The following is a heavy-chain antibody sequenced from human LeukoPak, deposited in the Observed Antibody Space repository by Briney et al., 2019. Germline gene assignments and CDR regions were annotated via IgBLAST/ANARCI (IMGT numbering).Heavy chain of an antibody. CDR3: AKDLAAYDSSGYPTTN. D-gene: IGHD3-22*01. CDR2: IRYDGSNK. Sequence: GGSLRLSCAASGFTFSSYGMHWVRQATGKGLEWVAFIRYDGSNKYYADSVKGRFTISRDNSKNTLYLQMNSLRAEDTAVYYCAKDLAAYDSSGYPTTNWGQGTLVTVSS. CDR1: GFTFSSYG. J-gene: IGHJ4*02. V-gene: IGHV3-30*02.